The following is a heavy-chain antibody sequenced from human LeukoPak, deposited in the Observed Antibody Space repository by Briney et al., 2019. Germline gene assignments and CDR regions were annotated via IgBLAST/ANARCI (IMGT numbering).Heavy chain of an antibody. CDR2: MNPNSGNT. CDR3: ARVSVWSSGWYVWDYYYYYGMDV. J-gene: IGHJ6*02. Sequence: GASVKVSCKASGYTFTGYYMHWVRQAPGQGLEWMGWMNPNSGNTGYAQKFQGRVTMTRNTSISTAYMELSSLRSEDTAVYYCARVSVWSSGWYVWDYYYYYGMDVWGQGTTVTVSS. V-gene: IGHV1-8*02. D-gene: IGHD6-19*01. CDR1: GYTFTGYY.